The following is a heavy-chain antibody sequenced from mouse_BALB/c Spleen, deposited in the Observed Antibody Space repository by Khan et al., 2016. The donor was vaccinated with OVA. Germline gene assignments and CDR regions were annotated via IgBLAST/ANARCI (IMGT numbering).Heavy chain of an antibody. V-gene: IGHV3-8*02. J-gene: IGHJ3*01. CDR3: ARSTYRYAFAY. D-gene: IGHD2-14*01. CDR1: GDSISSGY. Sequence: VQLKQSGPSLVQPSQTLSLTCSVTGDSISSGYWSWIRKFPGNKLEYMGYMISSGYTYYNPSLKSRISITRHTSKNQYYLQLNSVTTEDTATYCCARSTYRYAFAYWGQGTLVTVSA. CDR2: MISSGYT.